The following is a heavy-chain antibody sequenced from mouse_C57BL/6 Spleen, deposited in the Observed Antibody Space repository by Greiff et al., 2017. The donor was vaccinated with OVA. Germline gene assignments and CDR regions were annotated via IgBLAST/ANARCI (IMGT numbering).Heavy chain of an antibody. CDR3: ASPYYSNYEGAMDY. D-gene: IGHD2-5*01. J-gene: IGHJ4*01. CDR1: GYAFSSYW. Sequence: VQLQESGAELVKPGASVKISCKASGYAFSSYWMNWVKQRPGKGLEWIGQIYPGDGDTNYNGKFKGKATLTADKSSITAYMQLSSLTSEDSAVYFCASPYYSNYEGAMDYWGQGTSVTVSS. V-gene: IGHV1-80*01. CDR2: IYPGDGDT.